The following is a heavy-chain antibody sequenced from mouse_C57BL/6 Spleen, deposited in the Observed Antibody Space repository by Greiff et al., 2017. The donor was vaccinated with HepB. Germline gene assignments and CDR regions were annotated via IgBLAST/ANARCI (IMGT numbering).Heavy chain of an antibody. Sequence: EVKLMESGGGLVQPGGSLSLSCAASGFTFTDYYMSWVRQPPGKALEWLGFIRNKANGYTTEYSASVKGRFTISRDNSQSILHLQMNALRAEDSATYYCARYPYGYDGFAYWGQGTLVTVSA. V-gene: IGHV7-3*01. CDR1: GFTFTDYY. J-gene: IGHJ3*01. CDR2: IRNKANGYTT. CDR3: ARYPYGYDGFAY. D-gene: IGHD2-2*01.